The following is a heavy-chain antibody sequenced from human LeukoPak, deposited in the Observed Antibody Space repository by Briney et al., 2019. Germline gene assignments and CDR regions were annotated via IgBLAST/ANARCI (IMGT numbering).Heavy chain of an antibody. V-gene: IGHV4-4*07. CDR3: ARERSSSGGHNWFDP. D-gene: IGHD4-23*01. CDR2: IYTSGST. J-gene: IGHJ5*02. CDR1: GGSISSYY. Sequence: SETLSLTCIVSGGSISSYYWSWIRQLAGKGLEWIGCIYTSGSTNYNPSLKSRVAMSVDTSKNQFSLKLSSVTAADTAVYYCARERSSSGGHNWFDPWGQGTLVTVSS.